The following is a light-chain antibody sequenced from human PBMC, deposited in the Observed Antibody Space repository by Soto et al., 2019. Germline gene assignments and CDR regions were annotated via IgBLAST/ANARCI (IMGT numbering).Light chain of an antibody. V-gene: IGLV2-8*01. J-gene: IGLJ2*01. CDR1: SSDVGGYNY. CDR2: EVS. Sequence: QSVLTQPPSASGSPGQSVTISCTGTSSDVGGYNYVSWYQQHPGKAPKLIIFEVSKRPSGVPDRFSGSKSGYTASLTVSGLQAEDEADYSCSSYAGRNNPVIFGGGTKLTVL. CDR3: SSYAGRNNPVI.